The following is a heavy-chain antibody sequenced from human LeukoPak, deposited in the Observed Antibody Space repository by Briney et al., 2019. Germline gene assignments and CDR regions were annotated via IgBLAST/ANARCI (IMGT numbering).Heavy chain of an antibody. V-gene: IGHV3-7*03. CDR2: IKEDGSVK. Sequence: GGSLRLSCKASGFTFSSRGMTWVRQPPGKGLEWVANIKEDGSVKYYVDSVKGRFTISRDNTKNVLYLQMNSLRADDTAVYFCARDSTWLLDYWGQGTLITVSS. CDR3: ARDSTWLLDY. D-gene: IGHD6-19*01. CDR1: GFTFSSRG. J-gene: IGHJ4*02.